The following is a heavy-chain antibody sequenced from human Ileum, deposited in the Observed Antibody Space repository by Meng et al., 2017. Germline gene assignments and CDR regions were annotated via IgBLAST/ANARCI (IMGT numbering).Heavy chain of an antibody. Sequence: GESLMISCAASGFTFSSYWMSWVRQAPGKGLEWVANIKQDGSEKYYVDSVKGRFTISRDNAKNSLYLQMNSLRAKDTDVYYCAREGGSASRPGFDYWGHGTPVTVSS. CDR3: AREGGSASRPGFDY. CDR2: IKQDGSEK. D-gene: IGHD6-6*01. CDR1: GFTFSSYW. V-gene: IGHV3-7*01. J-gene: IGHJ4*01.